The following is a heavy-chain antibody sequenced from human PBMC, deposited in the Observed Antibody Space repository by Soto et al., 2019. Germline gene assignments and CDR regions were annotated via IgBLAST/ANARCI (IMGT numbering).Heavy chain of an antibody. D-gene: IGHD3-22*01. CDR3: ARHRVTMIVVVYNWFDP. CDR1: GGSISSSSYY. J-gene: IGHJ5*02. CDR2: IYYSGST. Sequence: PSETLSLTCTVSGGSISSSSYYWGWIRQPPGKGLEWIGSIYYSGSTYYNPSLKSRVTISVDTSKNQFSLKLSSVTAADTAVCYCARHRVTMIVVVYNWFDPWGQGTLVTVSS. V-gene: IGHV4-39*01.